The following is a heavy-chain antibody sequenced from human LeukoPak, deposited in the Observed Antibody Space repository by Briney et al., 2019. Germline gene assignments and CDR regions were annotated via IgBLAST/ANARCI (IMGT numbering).Heavy chain of an antibody. CDR3: AKERPGYHAVDY. J-gene: IGHJ4*02. V-gene: IGHV3-30*04. CDR2: ISYDGSNK. Sequence: PGGSLRLSCAASGFTFSSYAMHWVRQAPGKELEWVAVISYDGSNKYYADSVKGRFTISRDNSKNTPYLQMNSLRAEDTAVYYCAKERPGYHAVDYWGQGTLVTVSS. D-gene: IGHD5-18*01. CDR1: GFTFSSYA.